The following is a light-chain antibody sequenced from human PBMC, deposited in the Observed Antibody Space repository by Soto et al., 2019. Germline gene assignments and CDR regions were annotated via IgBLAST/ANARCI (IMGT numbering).Light chain of an antibody. CDR3: AAWDDSLNGWV. CDR1: SSNIGNNN. V-gene: IGLV1-44*01. CDR2: SDN. J-gene: IGLJ3*02. Sequence: QSVLTQPPSASGTPGQRVTISCSGSSSNIGNNNVNWYQQLPGTAPKLLIYSDNQWPSGVPDRFSGSKSGTSASLAISGLQSEDEADYYCAAWDDSLNGWVFGGGTKLTVL.